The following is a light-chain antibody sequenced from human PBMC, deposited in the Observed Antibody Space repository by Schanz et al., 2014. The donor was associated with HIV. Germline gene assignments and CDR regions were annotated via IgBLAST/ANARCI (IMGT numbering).Light chain of an antibody. Sequence: QSVLTQPPSASGTPGQRVTISCSGSSSNIGSNYVYWYQQLPGTAPKLLIYRNDQRPSGVPDRFSASKSGTSASLAISGLRSADEADYSCAAWDDSLSGPVFGGGTKVTVL. CDR3: AAWDDSLSGPV. J-gene: IGLJ2*01. CDR1: SSNIGSNY. V-gene: IGLV1-47*01. CDR2: RND.